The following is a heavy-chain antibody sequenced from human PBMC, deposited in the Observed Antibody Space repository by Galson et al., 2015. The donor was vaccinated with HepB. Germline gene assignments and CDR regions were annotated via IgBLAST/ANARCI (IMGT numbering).Heavy chain of an antibody. J-gene: IGHJ6*03. D-gene: IGHD3-10*01. CDR1: GYTFTSYG. CDR2: ISAYNGNT. CDR3: ASTRTGGYYYYYMDV. Sequence: SVKVSCKASGYTFTSYGISWVRQAPGQGLEWMGWISAYNGNTNYAQKLQGRVTMTTDTSTSTAYMELRSLRSDDTAVYYCASTRTGGYYYYYMDVWGKGTTVTVSS. V-gene: IGHV1-18*04.